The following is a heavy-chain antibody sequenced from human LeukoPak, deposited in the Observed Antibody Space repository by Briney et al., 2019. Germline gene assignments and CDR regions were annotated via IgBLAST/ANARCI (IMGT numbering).Heavy chain of an antibody. V-gene: IGHV3-21*01. J-gene: IGHJ3*02. CDR1: GFTFSSYS. CDR2: ISSSSSYI. Sequence: GGSLRLSCAASGFTFSSYSMNWVRQAPGEGLEWVSSISSSSSYIYYAASVKGRFTISRDNAKNSLYLQMNSLRAEDTAVYYCARVQFNAFDIWGQGTMVTVSS. CDR3: ARVQFNAFDI.